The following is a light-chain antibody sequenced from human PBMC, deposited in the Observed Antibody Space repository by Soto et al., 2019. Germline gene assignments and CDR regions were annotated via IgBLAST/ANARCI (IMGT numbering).Light chain of an antibody. CDR3: QRYKGYSWT. CDR2: EAS. J-gene: IGKJ1*01. V-gene: IGKV1-5*03. CDR1: QSIDSW. Sequence: IQMTQSPSILSASVGDRVTITCRASQSIDSWLAWYQQKPGKAPNLLKYEASSLESGVPSRFSGSGSGTEYTLTISSLQPDDFATYYCQRYKGYSWTFGQGTKVEVK.